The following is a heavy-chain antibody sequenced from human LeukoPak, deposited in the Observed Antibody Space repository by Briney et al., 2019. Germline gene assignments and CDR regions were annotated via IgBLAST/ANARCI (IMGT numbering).Heavy chain of an antibody. V-gene: IGHV4-4*07. CDR3: AREYSSSSGKNAFDI. CDR1: GDSISSYY. CDR2: IFASGST. D-gene: IGHD6-6*01. J-gene: IGHJ3*02. Sequence: PSETLSLTCTVSGDSISSYYWSWIRQPAGKGLEWIGRIFASGSTNYNASLKSRVTMSVDTSKNQFSLKLTSVTAADTAVYYCAREYSSSSGKNAFDIWGQGTMVTVSS.